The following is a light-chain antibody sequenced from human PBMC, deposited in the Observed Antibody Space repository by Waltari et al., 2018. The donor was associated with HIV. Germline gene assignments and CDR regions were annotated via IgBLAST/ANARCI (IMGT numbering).Light chain of an antibody. CDR3: QPYDSSPLT. J-gene: IGKJ4*02. V-gene: IGKV3-20*01. Sequence: EIESTHSPGTLSLAPGERATLSCRASQSLSNTYLAWYQQRPGQAPRPLIFGASGRATGIPVRFSGSESGTDFTLTISRLEPEDFAVYHCQPYDSSPLTFGGGTKVEIK. CDR1: QSLSNTY. CDR2: GAS.